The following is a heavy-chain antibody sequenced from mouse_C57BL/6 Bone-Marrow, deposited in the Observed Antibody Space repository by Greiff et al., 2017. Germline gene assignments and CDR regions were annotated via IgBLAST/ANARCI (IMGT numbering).Heavy chain of an antibody. J-gene: IGHJ2*01. CDR2: IDPENGDT. V-gene: IGHV14-4*01. CDR3: TTRESFDY. CDR1: GFNIKDDY. Sequence: EVKLMESGAELVRPGASVKLSCTASGFNIKDDYMHWVKQRPEQGLEWIGWIDPENGDTAYASKFQGKATITADTSSNTAYLQLSSLTSEDTAVYYCTTRESFDYWGQGTTRTVSS.